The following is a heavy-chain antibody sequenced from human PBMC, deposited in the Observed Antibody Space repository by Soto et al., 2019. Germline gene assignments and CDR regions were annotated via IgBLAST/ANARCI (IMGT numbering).Heavy chain of an antibody. V-gene: IGHV1-8*01. CDR3: ARDKNFWSDYVRVFDNYAMDV. Sequence: ASVKVSCEACGDTYTSYDINWVRQATEQGLEWMGWMNPNNGNTGYAQKFQGRVTMTRNTSISTAYMELSSLRPEDTAVYYCARDKNFWSDYVRVFDNYAMDVWGQGTTVTVSS. CDR1: GDTYTSYD. J-gene: IGHJ6*02. CDR2: MNPNNGNT. D-gene: IGHD3-3*01.